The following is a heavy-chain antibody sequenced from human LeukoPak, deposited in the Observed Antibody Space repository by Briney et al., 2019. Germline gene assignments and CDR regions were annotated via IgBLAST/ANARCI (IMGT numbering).Heavy chain of an antibody. CDR2: ISSSNRTI. J-gene: IGHJ6*02. CDR3: ARLFWNGYYPISFDHYYGMDV. V-gene: IGHV3-48*01. Sequence: GGSLRLSCAASAFTLSNCSMAWVRQAPGKGLEWISYISSSNRTIYYADSVKGRFTISRDNAKNSLSVQMTTLRAEDTAVYYCARLFWNGYYPISFDHYYGMDVWGQGTTATVSS. D-gene: IGHD3-3*01. CDR1: AFTLSNCS.